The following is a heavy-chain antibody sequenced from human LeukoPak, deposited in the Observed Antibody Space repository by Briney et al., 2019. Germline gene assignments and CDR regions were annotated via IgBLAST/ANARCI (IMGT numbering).Heavy chain of an antibody. D-gene: IGHD3-22*01. CDR1: GGSISNYY. Sequence: SETLSLTCTVSGGSISNYYWSWIRQPPGKGLEYIGYIYTGGSTNYNPSLKSRVTISVDTSKNQFSLKLSSVTAADTAVYYCARAERVMVVIYDYWGQGTLVTVSS. CDR2: IYTGGST. CDR3: ARAERVMVVIYDY. J-gene: IGHJ4*02. V-gene: IGHV4-4*09.